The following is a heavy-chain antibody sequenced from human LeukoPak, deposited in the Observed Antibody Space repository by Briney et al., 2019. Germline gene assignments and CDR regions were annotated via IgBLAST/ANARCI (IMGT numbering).Heavy chain of an antibody. J-gene: IGHJ4*02. CDR1: GFTFSSYA. D-gene: IGHD1-26*01. V-gene: IGHV3-30-3*01. CDR3: ARGRSGSTFPHSYYFDY. Sequence: GRSLRVSCAASGFTFSSYAMHWVRQAPGKGLEWVAVISYDGSNKYYADSVKGRFSISRDNSKNTLYLQMNSLRAEDTAVYYCARGRSGSTFPHSYYFDYWGQGTLVTVSS. CDR2: ISYDGSNK.